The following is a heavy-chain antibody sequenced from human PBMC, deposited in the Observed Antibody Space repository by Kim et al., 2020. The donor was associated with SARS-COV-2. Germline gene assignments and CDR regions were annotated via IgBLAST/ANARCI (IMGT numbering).Heavy chain of an antibody. Sequence: KSYADSVKGRFTVSRDNSKNTLYLQINSLRAEDTAMYYCARDAGMSVLDYWGQGTLVTVSS. CDR3: ARDAGMSVLDY. CDR2: K. J-gene: IGHJ4*02. V-gene: IGHV3-30*03.